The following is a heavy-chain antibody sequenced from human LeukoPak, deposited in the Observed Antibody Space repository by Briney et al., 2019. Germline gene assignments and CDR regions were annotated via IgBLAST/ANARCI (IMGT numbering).Heavy chain of an antibody. CDR3: TRLRSRRVELVVVPDYFDY. CDR2: IKSKVFGGTA. V-gene: IGHV3-49*04. D-gene: IGHD2-15*01. CDR1: GFTFGDYA. Sequence: PGGSLRLSCTTSGFTFGDYAMSWVRQAPGKGLEWVGFIKSKVFGGTAEYAASVKGRFSISRDDSKTSAYLQMNSLKTEDTAVYYCTRLRSRRVELVVVPDYFDYWGQGTLVTVSS. J-gene: IGHJ4*02.